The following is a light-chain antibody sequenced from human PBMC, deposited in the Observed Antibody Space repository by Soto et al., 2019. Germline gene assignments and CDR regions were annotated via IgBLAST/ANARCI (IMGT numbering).Light chain of an antibody. V-gene: IGLV2-14*03. CDR2: DVI. CDR3: NSCTSANTYV. CDR1: SSDIGGYDF. Sequence: QSALTQPASVSGSPGQSITISCTGTSSDIGGYDFVSWYQQHPGKAPKLMIYDVINRPSGVPNRFSGSKSGNTASLTISGLQAEDEADYYCNSCTSANTYVFGTGTQLTVL. J-gene: IGLJ1*01.